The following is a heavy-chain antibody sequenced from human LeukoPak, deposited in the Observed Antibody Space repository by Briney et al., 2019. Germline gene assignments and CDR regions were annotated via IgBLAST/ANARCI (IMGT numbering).Heavy chain of an antibody. V-gene: IGHV3-74*01. CDR1: GFTFSSHW. CDR2: INSDGSRV. D-gene: IGHD3/OR15-3a*01. Sequence: GGSLRLSCAASGFTFSSHWMHWVRQDPGKGLVWVSRINSDGSRVNYADSVKGRFTISRDNSKNTLYMQMNSLRAEDTAVYYCARQTGSGLFILPGGQGTLVTVSS. J-gene: IGHJ4*02. CDR3: ARQTGSGLFILP.